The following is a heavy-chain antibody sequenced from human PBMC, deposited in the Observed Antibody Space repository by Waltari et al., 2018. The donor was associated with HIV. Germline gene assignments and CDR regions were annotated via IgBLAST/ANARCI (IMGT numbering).Heavy chain of an antibody. Sequence: EVQLVASGGGLVQPGGSLRLSCVVSEFTFSNYAMGWVRQAAGKGLEWVSSITTSGVGTYYADSVKGRFTISRDNFNYTLFLQMNSLRVEDTAVYFCAKLLDYGGNRWFFDLWGRGTLVTVSS. CDR3: AKLLDYGGNRWFFDL. CDR2: ITTSGVGT. D-gene: IGHD4-17*01. V-gene: IGHV3-23*04. CDR1: EFTFSNYA. J-gene: IGHJ2*01.